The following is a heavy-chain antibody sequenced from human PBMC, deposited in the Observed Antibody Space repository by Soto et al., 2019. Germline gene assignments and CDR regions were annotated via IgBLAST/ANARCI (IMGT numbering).Heavy chain of an antibody. V-gene: IGHV4-34*01. J-gene: IGHJ4*02. D-gene: IGHD6-13*01. CDR2: INHSGST. CDR1: GGSFSGYY. CDR3: ARVIAGFSFDY. Sequence: QVQLQQWGAGLLKPSETLSLTCAVYGGSFSGYYWSWIRHPPGKGLERIGEINHSGSTNYNPFLKSRVTISVDTSKNQFSLKLSFVTAADTAVYYCARVIAGFSFDYWGQGTLVTVSS.